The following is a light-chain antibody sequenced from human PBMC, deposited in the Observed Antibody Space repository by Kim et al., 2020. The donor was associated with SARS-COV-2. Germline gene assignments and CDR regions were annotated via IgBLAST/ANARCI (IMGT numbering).Light chain of an antibody. CDR1: SNNIVKQG. V-gene: IGLV10-54*01. J-gene: IGLJ3*02. CDR3: SAWDSGLNAWV. Sequence: HTATLTCTRNSNNIVKQGAAWLQHHQDHPTKLLSYRNNNRPSGISARFSASRSGTTASLTLPGLQPEDEADYCCSAWDSGLNAWVFGGGTQLTVL. CDR2: RNN.